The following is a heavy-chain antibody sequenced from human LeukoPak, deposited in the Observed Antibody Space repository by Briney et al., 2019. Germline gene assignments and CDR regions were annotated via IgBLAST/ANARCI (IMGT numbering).Heavy chain of an antibody. V-gene: IGHV3-23*01. CDR3: ASTAKETEMANYYYYGMDV. CDR2: ISGSGGST. D-gene: IGHD5-24*01. Sequence: GGSLRLSCAASGFTFSSYAMSWVRQAPGKGLEWVSAISGSGGSTYYADSVKGRFTISRDNSKNTVYLQMNSLRAEDTAVYYCASTAKETEMANYYYYGMDVWGQGTTVTVSS. CDR1: GFTFSSYA. J-gene: IGHJ6*02.